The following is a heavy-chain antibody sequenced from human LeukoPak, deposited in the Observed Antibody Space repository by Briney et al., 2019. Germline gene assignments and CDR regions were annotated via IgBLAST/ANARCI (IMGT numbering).Heavy chain of an antibody. CDR3: ARVSNYYDSSGYCRPRFDL. J-gene: IGHJ4*02. Sequence: PSETLSLTCTVSGGSISSGGYYWSWIRQHPGKGLEWIGYIYYSGSTYYNPSLKSRVTISVDTSKNQFSLKLSSVAAADTAVYYCARVSNYYDSSGYCRPRFDLWGQGTLVTVSS. CDR2: IYYSGST. D-gene: IGHD3-22*01. CDR1: GGSISSGGYY. V-gene: IGHV4-31*03.